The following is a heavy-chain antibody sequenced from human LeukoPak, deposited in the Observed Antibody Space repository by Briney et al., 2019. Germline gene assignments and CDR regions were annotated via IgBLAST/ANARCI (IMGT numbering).Heavy chain of an antibody. Sequence: GASVKVSCKASGYIFTDYYMHWVRQAPGQGLEWMGWINPNSGGTKYAQKFQGNVTMTRDTSISTAYMELSRLRSDDTAFCARKVPNDSSGYYYRGQFGPWGQGTLVTVSS. CDR2: INPNSGGT. CDR3: KVPNDSSGYYYRGQFGP. D-gene: IGHD3-22*01. CDR1: GYIFTDYY. J-gene: IGHJ5*02. V-gene: IGHV1-2*02.